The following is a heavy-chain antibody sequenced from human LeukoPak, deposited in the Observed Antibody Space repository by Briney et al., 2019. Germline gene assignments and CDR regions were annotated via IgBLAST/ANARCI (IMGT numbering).Heavy chain of an antibody. D-gene: IGHD3-22*01. CDR2: IYYSGST. CDR1: GGSISSYY. V-gene: IGHV4-59*01. Sequence: SETLSLTCTVSGGSISSYYWSWIRQPPGKGLEWIGYIYYSGSTNYNPSLKSRGTISVDTSKNQFSLKLSSVTAADTAVYYCARVYYDSHYYFDYWGQGTLVTVSS. CDR3: ARVYYDSHYYFDY. J-gene: IGHJ4*02.